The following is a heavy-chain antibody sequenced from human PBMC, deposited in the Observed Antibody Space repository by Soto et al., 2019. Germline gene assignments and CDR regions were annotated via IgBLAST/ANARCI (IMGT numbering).Heavy chain of an antibody. V-gene: IGHV4-59*12. Sequence: SETLSLTCTVSGGSISSYYWSWIRQPPGKGLEWIGYIYYSGSTNYNPSLKSRVTISVDTSKNQFSLKLSSVTAADTAVYYCARGPIYYYDSSGYYSFDYWGQGTLVTVSS. CDR3: ARGPIYYYDSSGYYSFDY. CDR1: GGSISSYY. D-gene: IGHD3-22*01. J-gene: IGHJ4*02. CDR2: IYYSGST.